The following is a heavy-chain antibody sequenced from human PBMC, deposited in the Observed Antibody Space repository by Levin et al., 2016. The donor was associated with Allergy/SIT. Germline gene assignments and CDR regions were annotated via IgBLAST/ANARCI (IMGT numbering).Heavy chain of an antibody. Sequence: WIRQPPGKGLEYVSAISSNGGSTYYANSVKGRFTISRDNSKNTLYLQMGSLRAEDMAVYYCASGIQLWLRGGFWYGLDYWGQGTLVTVSS. D-gene: IGHD5-18*01. CDR2: ISSNGGST. V-gene: IGHV3-64*01. CDR3: ASGIQLWLRGGFWYGLDY. J-gene: IGHJ4*02.